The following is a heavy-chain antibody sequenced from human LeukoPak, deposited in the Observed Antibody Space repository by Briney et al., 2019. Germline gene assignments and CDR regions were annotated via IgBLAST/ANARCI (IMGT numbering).Heavy chain of an antibody. CDR2: MNPNSGNT. V-gene: IGHV1-8*01. D-gene: IGHD2-15*01. Sequence: SVKVSCKASGYTFTSYDINWVRQATGQGLEWRGWMNPNSGNTGYAQKFQGRVTMTRNTSISTAYMELSSLRSEDTAVYYCASTAVCGGSCSDAFDIWVQGTMVTVSS. CDR3: ASTAVCGGSCSDAFDI. CDR1: GYTFTSYD. J-gene: IGHJ3*02.